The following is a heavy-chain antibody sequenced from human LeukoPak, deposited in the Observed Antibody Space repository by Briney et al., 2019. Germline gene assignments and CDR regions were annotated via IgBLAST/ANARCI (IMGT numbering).Heavy chain of an antibody. CDR1: GFTFSSYW. D-gene: IGHD2/OR15-2a*01. CDR2: INSDGSST. Sequence: GGSLRLSCAASGFTFSSYWMHWVRQIPGKGLVWVSRINSDGSSTNYADSVRGRYTISRDNAKNTLYLQMNSLRAEDTAVHYCARDAKPDSKTTSPNYWGQGTLVTVSS. CDR3: ARDAKPDSKTTSPNY. J-gene: IGHJ4*02. V-gene: IGHV3-74*01.